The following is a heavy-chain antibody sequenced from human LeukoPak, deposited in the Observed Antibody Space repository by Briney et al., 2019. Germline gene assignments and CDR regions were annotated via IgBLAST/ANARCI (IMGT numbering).Heavy chain of an antibody. CDR2: ISAYNGNT. D-gene: IGHD3-3*01. CDR1: GYTFTSYG. CDR3: ARDRHHNYDFWSGPDAFDI. J-gene: IGHJ3*02. V-gene: IGHV1-18*01. Sequence: ASVKVSCKASGYTFTSYGISWVRQAPGQGLEWMGWISAYNGNTNYAQKLQGRVTMTTDTSTSTAYMELRSLRSDDTAVYYCARDRHHNYDFWSGPDAFDIWGQGTMVTVSS.